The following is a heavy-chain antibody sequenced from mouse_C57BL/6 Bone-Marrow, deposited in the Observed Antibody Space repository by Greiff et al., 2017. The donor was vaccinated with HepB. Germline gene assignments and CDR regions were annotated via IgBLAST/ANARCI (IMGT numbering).Heavy chain of an antibody. Sequence: EVKLMESGPGLVKPSQSLSLTCSVTGYSITSGYYWNWIRQFPGNKLEWMGYISYDGSNNYNPSLKNRISITRDTSKNQLFLKLNSVTTEDTATYYCARGDSNLAWFAYGGQGTLVTVSA. V-gene: IGHV3-6*01. CDR1: GYSITSGYY. D-gene: IGHD2-5*01. CDR2: ISYDGSN. CDR3: ARGDSNLAWFAY. J-gene: IGHJ3*01.